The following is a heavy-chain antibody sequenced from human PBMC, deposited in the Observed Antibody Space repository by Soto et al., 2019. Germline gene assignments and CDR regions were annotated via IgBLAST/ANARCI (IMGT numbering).Heavy chain of an antibody. V-gene: IGHV4-61*08. J-gene: IGHJ5*02. Sequence: SETLSLTCTVSGGSVSSGDYYWSWIRQPPGKGLEWIGYIYYSGNTNYDPSLKSRVIISVDTSKNLFSLKLTSVTAADTAVYYCARIPVDTSMIYWLDPWGQGTLVTVSS. CDR2: IYYSGNT. CDR3: ARIPVDTSMIYWLDP. D-gene: IGHD5-18*01. CDR1: GGSVSSGDYY.